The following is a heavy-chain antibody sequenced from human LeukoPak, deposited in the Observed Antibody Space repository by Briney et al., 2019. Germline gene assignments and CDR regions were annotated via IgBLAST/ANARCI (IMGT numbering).Heavy chain of an antibody. V-gene: IGHV4-39*07. CDR1: GGSISSSSYY. D-gene: IGHD1-26*01. Sequence: SETLSLTCTASGGSISSSSYYWGWIRQPPGKGLEWIGSIYYSGSTNYNPSLKSRVTISVDTSKNQFSLKLSSVTAADTAVYYCARAWVGSYSLDWGQGTLVTVSS. CDR3: ARAWVGSYSLD. CDR2: IYYSGST. J-gene: IGHJ4*02.